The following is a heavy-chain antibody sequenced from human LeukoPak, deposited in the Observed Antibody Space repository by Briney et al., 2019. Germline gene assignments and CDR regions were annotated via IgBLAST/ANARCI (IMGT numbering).Heavy chain of an antibody. CDR3: ARDGPKPKEFDY. CDR2: ISSSISTI. V-gene: IGHV3-48*01. CDR1: GFTFSSYS. Sequence: PGGSLRLSCAASGFTFSSYSMNWVRQAPGKGLEWVSYISSSISTIYYADSVKGRFTISRDNAKNSLYLQMNSLRAEDTAVYYCARDGPKPKEFDYWGQGTLVTVSS. J-gene: IGHJ4*02.